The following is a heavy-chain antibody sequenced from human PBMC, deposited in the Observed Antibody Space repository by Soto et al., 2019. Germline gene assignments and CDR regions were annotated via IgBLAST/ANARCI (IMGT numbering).Heavy chain of an antibody. Sequence: GGSLRLSCSASGFTFSSYAMHWVRQAPGKGLEYVSAISSNGGSTYYADSVKGRFTISRDNSKNTLYLQMSSLRAEDTAVYYCVKSLLWFGVYYGMDVWGQGTTVTVSS. CDR2: ISSNGGST. D-gene: IGHD3-10*01. CDR1: GFTFSSYA. J-gene: IGHJ6*02. CDR3: VKSLLWFGVYYGMDV. V-gene: IGHV3-64D*06.